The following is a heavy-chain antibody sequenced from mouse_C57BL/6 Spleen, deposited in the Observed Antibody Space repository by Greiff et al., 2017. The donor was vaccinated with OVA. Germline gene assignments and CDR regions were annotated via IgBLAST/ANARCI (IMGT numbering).Heavy chain of an antibody. CDR2: INPYNGGT. D-gene: IGHD2-3*01. V-gene: IGHV1-19*01. CDR1: GYTFTDYY. J-gene: IGHJ3*01. CDR3: ARSYDGPLAWFAY. Sequence: EVQLQQSGPVLVKPGASVKMSCKASGYTFTDYYMNWVKQSHGKSLEWIGVINPYNGGTSYNQKFKGKATLTVDKSSSTAYMELNSLTSEDSAVYYCARSYDGPLAWFAYWGQGTLVTVSA.